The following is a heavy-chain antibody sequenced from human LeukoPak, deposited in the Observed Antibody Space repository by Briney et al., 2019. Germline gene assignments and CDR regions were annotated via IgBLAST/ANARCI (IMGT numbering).Heavy chain of an antibody. CDR2: IRYDGSNK. V-gene: IGHV3-30*02. Sequence: GGSLRLSCAASGFTFSSYGMHWVRQAPGKGLEWAAFIRYDGSNKYYADSVKGRFTISRDNSKNTLYLQMNSLRAEDTAVYYCAKDLRRLGYGDYPAYYFDYWGQGTLVTVSS. CDR3: AKDLRRLGYGDYPAYYFDY. J-gene: IGHJ4*02. CDR1: GFTFSSYG. D-gene: IGHD4-17*01.